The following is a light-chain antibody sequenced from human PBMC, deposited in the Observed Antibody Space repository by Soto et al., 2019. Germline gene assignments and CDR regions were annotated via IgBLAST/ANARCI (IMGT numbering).Light chain of an antibody. CDR2: DVS. CDR3: CSYAGSSLGV. J-gene: IGLJ2*01. Sequence: QSALTQPRSVSGSPGQSVTISCTGTSSDVGGHNLVSWYQQHPGKAPKLVIYDVSKWPSGVPDRFFGSKSGNTASLTISGLQAENGADYYCCSYAGSSLGVFGGGTQLTV. V-gene: IGLV2-11*01. CDR1: SSDVGGHNL.